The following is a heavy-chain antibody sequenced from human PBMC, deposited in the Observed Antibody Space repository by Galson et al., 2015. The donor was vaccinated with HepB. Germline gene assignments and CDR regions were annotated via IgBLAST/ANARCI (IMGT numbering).Heavy chain of an antibody. D-gene: IGHD2-15*01. J-gene: IGHJ6*02. V-gene: IGHV2-5*02. CDR2: IYWDDDK. CDR1: GFSLSTSGVG. Sequence: PALVKPTQTLTVTCTFSGFSLSTSGVGVGWIRQPPGKALEWLALIYWDDDKRYSPSLKSRLTITKDTSKNQVVLTVTNMDPGDTGTYYCVHRRVAPGPAFYYYGMDVWGQGTPVTVSS. CDR3: VHRRVAPGPAFYYYGMDV.